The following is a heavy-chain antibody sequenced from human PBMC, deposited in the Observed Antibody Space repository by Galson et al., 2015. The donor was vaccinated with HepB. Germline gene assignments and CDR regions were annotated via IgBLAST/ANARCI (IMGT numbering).Heavy chain of an antibody. CDR2: IWYDGSNK. CDR3: ARDSVPAAISHVHY. Sequence: SLRLSCAASGFTFSSYGMHWVRQAPGKGLEWVAVIWYDGSNKYYADSVKGRFTISRDNSKNTLYLQMNSLRAEDTAVYYCARDSVPAAISHVHYWGQGTLVTVSS. D-gene: IGHD2-2*01. V-gene: IGHV3-33*01. J-gene: IGHJ4*02. CDR1: GFTFSSYG.